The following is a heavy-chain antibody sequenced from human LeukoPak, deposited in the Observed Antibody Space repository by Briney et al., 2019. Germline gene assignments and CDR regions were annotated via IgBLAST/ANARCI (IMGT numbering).Heavy chain of an antibody. V-gene: IGHV4-38-2*02. CDR3: AREPYGYSYPFDF. Sequence: SETLSLTCTVSGYSISSGFYWGWIRQPPGKGLEWIGSIYHSGSTYYNPSLKSRVTISVDTSKNQFSLKLSSVTAADTAVYYCAREPYGYSYPFDFWGQGTLVTVSS. CDR2: IYHSGST. J-gene: IGHJ4*02. D-gene: IGHD5-18*01. CDR1: GYSISSGFY.